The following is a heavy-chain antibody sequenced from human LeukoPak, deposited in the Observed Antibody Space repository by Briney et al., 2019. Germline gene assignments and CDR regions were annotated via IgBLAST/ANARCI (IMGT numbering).Heavy chain of an antibody. CDR1: GYTFTSCA. J-gene: IGHJ3*02. V-gene: IGHV7-4-1*02. CDR3: ARGIAAAVDAFDI. Sequence: ASVRVSCKASGYTFTSCAMNWVRQAPGQGREWMGWINTNTGNPTYAQGFTGRFVFSLDTSVSTAYLQISSLKAEDTAVYYCARGIAAAVDAFDIWGQGTMVTVSS. CDR2: INTNTGNP. D-gene: IGHD6-13*01.